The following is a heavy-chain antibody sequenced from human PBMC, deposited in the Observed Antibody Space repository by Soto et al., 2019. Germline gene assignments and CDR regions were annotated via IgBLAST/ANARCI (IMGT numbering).Heavy chain of an antibody. Sequence: TVGSLRLSCAASGFTFSDYYMTWIRQAPGKGLEWVSYISGDGGSTSYADSVKGRFTVSRDNARSSLFLQMNSLRAEDTAFYYCAKLVTTAAAGTVDYWGLGTLVTVSS. CDR1: GFTFSDYY. J-gene: IGHJ4*02. CDR3: AKLVTTAAAGTVDY. CDR2: ISGDGGST. V-gene: IGHV3-11*01. D-gene: IGHD6-13*01.